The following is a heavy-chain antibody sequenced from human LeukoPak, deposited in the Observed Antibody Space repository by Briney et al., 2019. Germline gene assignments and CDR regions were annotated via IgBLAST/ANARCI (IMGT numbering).Heavy chain of an antibody. CDR3: AGNYDSSGYYHDY. J-gene: IGHJ4*02. CDR1: GLTFSTSG. Sequence: PGGSLRLSCTASGLTFSTSGFNWVRQAPGKGLEWVASIGPTGSDRYHADSIKGRFTISRDNAKNSLYLQMNSLRAEDTAVYYCAGNYDSSGYYHDYWGQGTLVTVSS. CDR2: IGPTGSDR. D-gene: IGHD3-22*01. V-gene: IGHV3-21*01.